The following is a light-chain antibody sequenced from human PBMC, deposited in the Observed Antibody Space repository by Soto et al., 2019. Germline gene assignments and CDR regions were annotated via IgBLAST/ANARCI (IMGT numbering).Light chain of an antibody. CDR1: QSVSSGY. V-gene: IGKV3-20*01. CDR2: GAY. Sequence: PGDGATLSCRASQSVSSGYLAWYQQKPGQAPRLLIYGAYRRAAGIPDRFSGSGSGTDFTLSISRLEPEDFATYYCQQLWTYPLTFGGGTKVEI. CDR3: QQLWTYPLT. J-gene: IGKJ4*01.